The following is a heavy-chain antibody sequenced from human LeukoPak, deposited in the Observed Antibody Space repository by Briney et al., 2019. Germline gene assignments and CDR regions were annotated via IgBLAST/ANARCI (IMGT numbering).Heavy chain of an antibody. CDR1: GYTFTSYG. Sequence: ASVKVSCKASGYTFTSYGISWVRQAPGQGLEWMGWISAYNGNTNYAQKLQGRVTMTTDTSTSTAYMELRSLRSDDTAVYYCARGRRGYGQAADFDYWGQGTLVTISS. V-gene: IGHV1-18*01. D-gene: IGHD5-18*01. CDR3: ARGRRGYGQAADFDY. J-gene: IGHJ4*02. CDR2: ISAYNGNT.